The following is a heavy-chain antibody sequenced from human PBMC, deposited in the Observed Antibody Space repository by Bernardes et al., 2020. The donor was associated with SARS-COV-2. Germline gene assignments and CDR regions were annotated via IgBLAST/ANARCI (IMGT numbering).Heavy chain of an antibody. J-gene: IGHJ5*02. CDR2: ISSSSSLI. CDR1: GFSFSDSS. CDR3: ARVCDLYGDLDH. D-gene: IGHD4-17*01. Sequence: SLRLSCAASGFSFSDSSMTWVRQAPGKGLEWVSYISSSSSLIHYADSVKGRFTISRDNAKNSLYLQMSSLRDEDTAVYYCARVCDLYGDLDHWGQGTLVTVSA. V-gene: IGHV3-48*02.